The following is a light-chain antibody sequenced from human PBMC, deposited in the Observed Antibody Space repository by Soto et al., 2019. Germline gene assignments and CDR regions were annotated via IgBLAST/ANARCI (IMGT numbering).Light chain of an antibody. Sequence: EIVMTQSPATLSVSPGERVALSCRASQSVNNKLAWYQQKPGQAPRLLIYDASTRATGIPARFSGSGSGTEFTLTISSLQSEDFAVYYCQQYNNWPVTFGGGTKVEIK. V-gene: IGKV3-15*01. CDR3: QQYNNWPVT. CDR2: DAS. CDR1: QSVNNK. J-gene: IGKJ4*01.